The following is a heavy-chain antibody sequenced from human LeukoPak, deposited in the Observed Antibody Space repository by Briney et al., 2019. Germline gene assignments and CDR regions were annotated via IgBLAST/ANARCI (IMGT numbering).Heavy chain of an antibody. V-gene: IGHV1-2*02. CDR2: INPNSGGT. CDR1: GYTFTGYY. CDR3: AREIVAEMATIHNLDY. D-gene: IGHD5-24*01. Sequence: GASVKVSCKASGYTFTGYYMHWVRQAPGQGIEWMGWINPNSGGTNYAQKFQGRVTMTRDTSISTAYMELSRLRSDDTAVYYCAREIVAEMATIHNLDYWGQGTLVTVSS. J-gene: IGHJ4*02.